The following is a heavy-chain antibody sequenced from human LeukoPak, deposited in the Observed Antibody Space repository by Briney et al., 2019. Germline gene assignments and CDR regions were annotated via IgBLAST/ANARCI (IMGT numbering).Heavy chain of an antibody. J-gene: IGHJ4*02. CDR1: GFTFSNAW. D-gene: IGHD3-10*01. CDR3: TTGLITMVREIL. V-gene: IGHV3-15*01. CDR2: IKSKTDGGTT. Sequence: GGSLRLSCAASGFTFSNAWMSWVRQAPGKGLEWVGGIKSKTDGGTTDYAAPVKGRFTIPRDDSKNTLYLQMNSLKTEDTAVYYCTTGLITMVREILWGQGTLVTVSS.